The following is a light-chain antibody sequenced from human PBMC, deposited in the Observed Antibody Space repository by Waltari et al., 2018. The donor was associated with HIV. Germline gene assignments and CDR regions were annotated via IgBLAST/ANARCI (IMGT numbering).Light chain of an antibody. Sequence: DIVMTQSPDSLVVPLGERATINCKSSQSVLYSSNNKNYLAWYQQKPGQPPKLLIYWASTRESGVPDRFSGSGSGTDFTLTISSLQAEDVAVYYCQQYYSTPLTFGQGTKVEIK. CDR2: WAS. V-gene: IGKV4-1*01. CDR1: QSVLYSSNNKNY. J-gene: IGKJ1*01. CDR3: QQYYSTPLT.